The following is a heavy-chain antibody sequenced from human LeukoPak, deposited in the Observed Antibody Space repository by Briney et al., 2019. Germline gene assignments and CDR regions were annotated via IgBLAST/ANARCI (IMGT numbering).Heavy chain of an antibody. J-gene: IGHJ5*02. V-gene: IGHV3-7*01. CDR2: IKQDGSEK. D-gene: IGHD3-16*01. CDR3: ARCLAFPAGWFDP. Sequence: GRSLRLSCAASGFTFSSYWMSWVRQAPGKGLEWVANIKQDGSEKYYVDSVKGRFTISRDNAKNSLYLQMNSLRAEDTAVYYCARCLAFPAGWFDPWGQGTLVTVSS. CDR1: GFTFSSYW.